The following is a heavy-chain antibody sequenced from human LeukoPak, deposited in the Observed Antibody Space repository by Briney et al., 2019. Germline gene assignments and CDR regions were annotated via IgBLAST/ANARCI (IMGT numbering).Heavy chain of an antibody. D-gene: IGHD2-2*01. CDR3: AKRIGSCNSISCLYFDH. CDR1: GFTFSSYA. CDR2: VSGSGGST. V-gene: IGHV3-23*01. J-gene: IGHJ4*02. Sequence: GGSLRLSCAASGFTFSSYAMSWVRQAPGKGLEWVSTVSGSGGSTYYADSVKGRFTISRDNSKSTLYVQMNSLRAEDTAVYYCAKRIGSCNSISCLYFDHWGQGALVTVSS.